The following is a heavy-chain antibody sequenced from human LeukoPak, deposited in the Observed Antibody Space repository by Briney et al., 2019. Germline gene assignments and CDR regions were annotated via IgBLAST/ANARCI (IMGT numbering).Heavy chain of an antibody. J-gene: IGHJ4*02. V-gene: IGHV4-39*01. CDR3: QSRFLEWLLDY. CDR2: IYDSGST. D-gene: IGHD3-3*01. CDR1: GGSFSSSSYY. Sequence: PSETLSLTCTVSGGSFSSSSYYWGWIRQPPGKGLEWIGSIYDSGSTYYNPSLKSRVTISVDTSKNQFSLKLNSVTAADTAMYYCQSRFLEWLLDYWGQGTLVTVSS.